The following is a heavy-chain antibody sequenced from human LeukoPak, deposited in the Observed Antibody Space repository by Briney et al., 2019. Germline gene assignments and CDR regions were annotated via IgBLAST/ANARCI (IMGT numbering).Heavy chain of an antibody. CDR2: IRYDGSNK. D-gene: IGHD6-13*01. J-gene: IGHJ6*03. CDR3: AKDSSSWYSYYYYYMDV. CDR1: GFTFSSYG. V-gene: IGHV3-30*02. Sequence: GGSLRLSCAASGFTFSSYGMHWVRQAPGKGLEWVAFIRYDGSNKYYADSVKGRFTISRDNSKNTLYLQMNSLRAEDTAVYYCAKDSSSWYSYYYYYMDVWGKGTTVTVSS.